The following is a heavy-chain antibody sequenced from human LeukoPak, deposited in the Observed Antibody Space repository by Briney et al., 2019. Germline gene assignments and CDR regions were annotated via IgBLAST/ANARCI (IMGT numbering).Heavy chain of an antibody. Sequence: GGSLRLSCGAFGFTFSNYWMYWVRQAPGKGLVWVSRINGGGRTTNYADSVKGRFTISRDNAKNTMYLQMNSLRAEDTAIYYCAKPVRGYDGFDIWGQGTMVTVSS. J-gene: IGHJ3*02. V-gene: IGHV3-74*01. CDR2: INGGGRTT. D-gene: IGHD5-12*01. CDR1: GFTFSNYW. CDR3: AKPVRGYDGFDI.